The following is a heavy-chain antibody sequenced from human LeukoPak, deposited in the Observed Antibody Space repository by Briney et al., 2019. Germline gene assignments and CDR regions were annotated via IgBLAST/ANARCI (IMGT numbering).Heavy chain of an antibody. CDR1: GYTFTGYY. D-gene: IGHD3-10*01. CDR3: ARDEGGEQPFAFDI. V-gene: IGHV1-2*06. Sequence: ASVKVSCKASGYTFTGYYMHWVRQAPGQGLEWMGRINPNSGGTNYAQKFQGRVTMTRDTSISTAYMELSRLRSEDTAVYYCARDEGGEQPFAFDIWGQGTMVTVSS. CDR2: INPNSGGT. J-gene: IGHJ3*02.